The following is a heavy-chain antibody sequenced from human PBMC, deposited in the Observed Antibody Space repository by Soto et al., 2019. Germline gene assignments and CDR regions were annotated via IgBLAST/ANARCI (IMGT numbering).Heavy chain of an antibody. V-gene: IGHV3-23*01. CDR2: ISGSGGST. D-gene: IGHD3-10*01. J-gene: IGHJ6*02. Sequence: GGSLRLSCAASGFTFSSYAMSWVRQAPGKGLEWVSAISGSGGSTYYADSVKGRFTISRDNSKNTLYLQMNSLRAEDTAVYYCATESAMVRGVIIGGGGYYYYYGMDVWGQGTTVTVSS. CDR1: GFTFSSYA. CDR3: ATESAMVRGVIIGGGGYYYYYGMDV.